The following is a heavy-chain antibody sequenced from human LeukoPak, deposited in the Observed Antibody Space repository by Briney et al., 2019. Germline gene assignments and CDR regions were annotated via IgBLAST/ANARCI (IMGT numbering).Heavy chain of an antibody. CDR3: ARESWDCSSTSCYGGFDY. CDR1: GGSISSGGYY. D-gene: IGHD2-2*01. Sequence: SQTLSLTCTVSGGSISSGGYYWSWIRQHPGKGLEWIGYIYYSGSTYYNPSLKSRVTISVDTSKNQLSLKLSSVTAADTAVYYCARESWDCSSTSCYGGFDYWGQGTLVTVSS. V-gene: IGHV4-31*03. J-gene: IGHJ4*02. CDR2: IYYSGST.